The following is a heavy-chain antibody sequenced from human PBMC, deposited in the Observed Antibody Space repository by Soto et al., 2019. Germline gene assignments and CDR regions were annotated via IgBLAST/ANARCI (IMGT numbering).Heavy chain of an antibody. CDR3: AKDGVWCSSTSCPLWFDP. J-gene: IGHJ5*02. CDR1: GFTFDDYA. CDR2: ISWNSGSI. D-gene: IGHD2-2*01. V-gene: IGHV3-9*01. Sequence: EVQLVESGGGLVQPGRSLRLSCAASGFTFDDYAMHWVRQAPGKGLEWVSGISWNSGSIGYADSVKGRFTISRDNAKNSLYLQMNSLRAEDTALYYCAKDGVWCSSTSCPLWFDPWGQGTLVTVSS.